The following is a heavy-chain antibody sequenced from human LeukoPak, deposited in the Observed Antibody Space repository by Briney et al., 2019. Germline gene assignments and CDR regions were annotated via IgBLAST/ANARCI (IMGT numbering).Heavy chain of an antibody. V-gene: IGHV4-59*01. CDR3: ARSRGYLPNFDY. D-gene: IGHD3-10*01. CDR2: IYYSGST. J-gene: IGHJ4*02. Sequence: MASETLSLTCTVSGGSISSYYWSWIRQPAGKGLEWIGYIYYSGSTNYNPSLKSRVTISVDTSKNQFSLKLSSVTAADTAVYYCARSRGYLPNFDYWGQGTLVTVSS. CDR1: GGSISSYY.